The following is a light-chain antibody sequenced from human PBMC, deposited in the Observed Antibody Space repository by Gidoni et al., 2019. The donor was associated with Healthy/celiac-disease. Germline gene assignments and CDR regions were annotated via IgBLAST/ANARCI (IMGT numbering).Light chain of an antibody. CDR2: AAS. V-gene: IGKV1-27*01. J-gene: IGKJ1*01. CDR1: QGISKY. Sequence: DLQMTQSPSSLSASVGDRVTITCRASQGISKYLAWYQQKPGKVPKLLIYAASTLQSGVPSRFSGSGSGTDFTLTISSLQPEDVATYYCQKYNSAPPWTFXQXTKVEIK. CDR3: QKYNSAPPWT.